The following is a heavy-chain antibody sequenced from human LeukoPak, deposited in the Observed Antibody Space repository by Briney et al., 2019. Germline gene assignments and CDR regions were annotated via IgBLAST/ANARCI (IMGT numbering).Heavy chain of an antibody. V-gene: IGHV3-48*02. J-gene: IGHJ4*02. CDR1: GFTFSSYV. CDR3: ARDSDWAFDN. D-gene: IGHD2-21*02. Sequence: GGSLRLSCAASGFTFSSYVMSWIRQAPGKGLEWVSYINHNAETVYYADSVKGRFTISRDNAKNVLYLQMNRLRDGDTAVYFCARDSDWAFDNWGQGTLVTVSS. CDR2: INHNAETV.